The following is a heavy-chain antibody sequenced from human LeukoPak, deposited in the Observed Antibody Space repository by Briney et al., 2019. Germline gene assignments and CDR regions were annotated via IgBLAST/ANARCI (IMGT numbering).Heavy chain of an antibody. CDR3: ARGYSYGHGFDY. CDR1: GGSISSSSYY. D-gene: IGHD5-18*01. J-gene: IGHJ4*02. Sequence: SETLSLTCTVSGGSISSSSYYWGWIRQPPGKGLEWIGSIYYSGSTYYNPSLKSRVTISVDTSKNQFSLKLSSVTAADTAVYYCARGYSYGHGFDYWGQGTLVTVSS. V-gene: IGHV4-39*07. CDR2: IYYSGST.